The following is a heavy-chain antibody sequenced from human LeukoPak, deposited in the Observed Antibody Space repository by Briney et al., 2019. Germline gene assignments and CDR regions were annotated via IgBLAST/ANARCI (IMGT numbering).Heavy chain of an antibody. CDR2: IYYSGST. V-gene: IGHV4-39*07. CDR3: ARVRSGDHYFDY. CDR1: GGSISSSSYY. D-gene: IGHD4-17*01. J-gene: IGHJ4*02. Sequence: PSETLSLTCTVSGGSISSSSYYWGWIRQPPGKGLEWIGSIYYSGSTYYNPSLKSRVTISVDTSKNQFSLKLSSVTAADTAVYYCARVRSGDHYFDYWGQGTLVTVSS.